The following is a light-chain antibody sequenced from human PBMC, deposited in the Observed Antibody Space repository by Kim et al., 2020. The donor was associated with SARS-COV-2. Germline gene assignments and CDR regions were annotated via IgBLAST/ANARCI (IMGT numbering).Light chain of an antibody. CDR2: QDS. CDR3: QAWDSSTAI. V-gene: IGLV3-1*01. J-gene: IGLJ2*01. Sequence: SYELTQPPSVSVSPGQTASITCSGDKLGDRYVCWYQQKPGQSPILVIYQDSKRPSGIPDRFSGSNSGNTATLTISGTQTADEDDYYCQAWDSSTAIFGG. CDR1: KLGDRY.